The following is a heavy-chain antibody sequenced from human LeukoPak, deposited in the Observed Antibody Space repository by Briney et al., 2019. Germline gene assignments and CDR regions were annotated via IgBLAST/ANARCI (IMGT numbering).Heavy chain of an antibody. Sequence: QAGGSLRLSCAPSGFTFSSYAMSWVRHAPGKGREWVSAISGSGGNTYYADSVKGRFTISRDNSKNTLYLQMNSLGAENTAVYYCTKTTVTRENWFDPWGQGTLVTVSS. V-gene: IGHV3-23*01. CDR3: TKTTVTRENWFDP. D-gene: IGHD4-17*01. J-gene: IGHJ5*02. CDR1: GFTFSSYA. CDR2: ISGSGGNT.